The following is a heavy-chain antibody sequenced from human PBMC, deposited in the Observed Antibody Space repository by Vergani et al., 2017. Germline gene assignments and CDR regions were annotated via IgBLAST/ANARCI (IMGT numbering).Heavy chain of an antibody. Sequence: EVQLLESGGGLVQPGGSLRLSCAASGFTFRSYAMSWVRQAPGPGLEWVSGISGSGVSTYYADSVKGRFTISRDNSKNTLYLQMNSLRVEYTAVYYCAKGPSFGWLFGTNWFDPWGQGTLVTVSS. CDR2: ISGSGVST. V-gene: IGHV3-23*01. CDR1: GFTFRSYA. D-gene: IGHD3-9*01. CDR3: AKGPSFGWLFGTNWFDP. J-gene: IGHJ5*02.